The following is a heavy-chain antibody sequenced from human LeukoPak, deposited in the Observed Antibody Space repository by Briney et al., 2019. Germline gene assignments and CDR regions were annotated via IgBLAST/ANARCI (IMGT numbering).Heavy chain of an antibody. CDR1: GGSFSGYY. Sequence: SETLSLTCAVYGGSFSGYYWNWIRQPPGKGLEWIGEINHSGSTNYNPSLKSRVTISVDTSKNQFSLKLSSVTAADTAVYYCARGAGRDCSSTSCYSYDYWGQGTLVTVSS. D-gene: IGHD2-2*02. CDR3: ARGAGRDCSSTSCYSYDY. V-gene: IGHV4-34*01. CDR2: INHSGST. J-gene: IGHJ4*02.